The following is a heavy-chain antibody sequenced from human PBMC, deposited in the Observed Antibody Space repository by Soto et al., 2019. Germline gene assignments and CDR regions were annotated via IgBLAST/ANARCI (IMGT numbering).Heavy chain of an antibody. V-gene: IGHV4-34*01. Sequence: QVQLQQWGAGLLKPSETLSLTCAVYGGSFSGYYWSWIRQPPGKGLEWIGEINHSGSTNYNPSLESRVTTSVDESYNQFYLKLSSVTAADAAVYYCGRGIFGGVTLSYYYYYYMDVWGKGTTVTVSS. J-gene: IGHJ6*03. CDR2: INHSGST. D-gene: IGHD3-3*01. CDR3: GRGIFGGVTLSYYYYYYMDV. CDR1: GGSFSGYY.